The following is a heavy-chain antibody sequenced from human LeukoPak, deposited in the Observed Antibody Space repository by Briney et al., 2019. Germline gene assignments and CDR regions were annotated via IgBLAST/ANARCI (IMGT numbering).Heavy chain of an antibody. Sequence: GGSLRLSCAASGITFSNYAMSWVRQAPGKGLEWVSALSGSGDNTYYADSGKGRFTISRDNSKNTLYLQMNSLRAEDTALYYCARPASRGVGRYFDLWGRGSLVTVSS. D-gene: IGHD3-10*01. V-gene: IGHV3-23*01. J-gene: IGHJ2*01. CDR2: LSGSGDNT. CDR3: ARPASRGVGRYFDL. CDR1: GITFSNYA.